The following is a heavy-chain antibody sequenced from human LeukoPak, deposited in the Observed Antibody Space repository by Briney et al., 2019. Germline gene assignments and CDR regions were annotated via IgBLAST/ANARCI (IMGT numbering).Heavy chain of an antibody. Sequence: GASVTLSCKASGYTFTSYDINWVRQATGQGLEWMGWMNPNNGNTGYAQKFQGRVTMTRNTSMSTAYMELSSLRSEDTAVYYCARGLVGCSSTSCYLRPHWFDPWGQGTLVTVSS. CDR1: GYTFTSYD. CDR3: ARGLVGCSSTSCYLRPHWFDP. V-gene: IGHV1-8*01. J-gene: IGHJ5*02. D-gene: IGHD2-2*01. CDR2: MNPNNGNT.